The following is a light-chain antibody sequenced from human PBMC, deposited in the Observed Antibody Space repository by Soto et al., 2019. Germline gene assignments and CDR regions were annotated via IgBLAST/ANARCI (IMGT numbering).Light chain of an antibody. CDR3: LQHSTYPLT. Sequence: DIPMTQFPSSLSASVGDRVTITCRASQGIRNDLGWYQQKPGKAPKRLIYAASSLQSGAPSRFSGSGSGTEFTLAISSLQPEDSATFYCLQHSTYPLTFGQGTKVEIK. V-gene: IGKV1-17*01. J-gene: IGKJ1*01. CDR2: AAS. CDR1: QGIRND.